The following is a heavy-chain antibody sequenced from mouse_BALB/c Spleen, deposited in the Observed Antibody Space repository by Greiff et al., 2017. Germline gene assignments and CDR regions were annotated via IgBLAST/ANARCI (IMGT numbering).Heavy chain of an antibody. Sequence: EVQLVESGGGLVQPGGSRKLSCAASGFTFSSFGMHWVRQAPEKGLEWVAYISSGSSTIYYADTVKGRFTISRDNPKNTLFLQMTSLRSEDTAMYYCARQDSDYYAMDYWGQGTSVTVSS. J-gene: IGHJ4*01. CDR2: ISSGSSTI. CDR1: GFTFSSFG. V-gene: IGHV5-17*02. CDR3: ARQDSDYYAMDY.